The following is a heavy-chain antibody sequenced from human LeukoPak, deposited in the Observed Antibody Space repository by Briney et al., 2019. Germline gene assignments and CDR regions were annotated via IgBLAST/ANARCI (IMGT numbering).Heavy chain of an antibody. CDR1: GFTFAIHA. Sequence: QPGGSLPLSCAASGFTFAIHAMTGVRQAPGKGLEGVSGISGDGASTHYAASVKGQFTISRDNSHNTLFLQINSLRVEDTAIYYCAKDSYVSGRPLHTFDVWGQGTMVTVSS. J-gene: IGHJ3*01. V-gene: IGHV3-23*01. D-gene: IGHD3-10*01. CDR2: ISGDGAST. CDR3: AKDSYVSGRPLHTFDV.